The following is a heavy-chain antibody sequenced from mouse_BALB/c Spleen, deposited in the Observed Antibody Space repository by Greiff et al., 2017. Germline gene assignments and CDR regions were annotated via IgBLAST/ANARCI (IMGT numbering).Heavy chain of an antibody. Sequence: VQLQQSGPGLVKPSQSLSLTCSVTGYSITSGYYWNWIRQFPGNKLEWMGYISYDGSNNYNPSLKNRISITRDTSKNQFFLKLNSVTTEDTATYYCATGFAYWGQGTLVTVSA. CDR3: ATGFAY. V-gene: IGHV3-6*02. J-gene: IGHJ3*01. CDR2: ISYDGSN. CDR1: GYSITSGYY.